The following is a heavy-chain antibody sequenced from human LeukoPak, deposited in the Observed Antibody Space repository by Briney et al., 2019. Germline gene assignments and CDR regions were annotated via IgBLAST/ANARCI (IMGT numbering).Heavy chain of an antibody. D-gene: IGHD3-16*02. V-gene: IGHV3-23*01. CDR3: ARDMITFGGVIVNAIDY. J-gene: IGHJ4*02. CDR1: GFTFSSYA. CDR2: ISGSGGST. Sequence: GRSLRLSCAASGFTFSSYAMSWVRQAPGKGLEWVSAISGSGGSTYYADSVKGRFTISRDNSKNTLYLQMNSLRAEDTAVYYCARDMITFGGVIVNAIDYWGQGTLVTVSS.